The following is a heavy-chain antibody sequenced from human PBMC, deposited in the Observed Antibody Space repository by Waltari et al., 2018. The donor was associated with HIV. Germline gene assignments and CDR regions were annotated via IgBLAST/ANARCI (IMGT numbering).Heavy chain of an antibody. J-gene: IGHJ5*02. CDR2: IYYTGRT. D-gene: IGHD3-3*01. V-gene: IGHV4-59*01. CDR3: ARGLFGVGSNWFDP. CDR1: GGSSISYH. Sequence: QVPLQESCPGLVKPSQTLSHTGSVPGGSSISYHWTWIRQPPGKGLEWLGYIYYTGRTNCNPSLKSRVTISVDTSKNQFSLRLRSVTAADTAVYYCARGLFGVGSNWFDPWGQGILVTVSS.